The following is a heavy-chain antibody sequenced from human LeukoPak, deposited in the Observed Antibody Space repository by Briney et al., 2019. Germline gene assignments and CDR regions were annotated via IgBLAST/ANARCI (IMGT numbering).Heavy chain of an antibody. V-gene: IGHV5-51*01. CDR3: ARHLSNMEGTYHFDY. Sequence: GESLKISCKGSGYSFTSHWIGWVRQMPGRGLEWMGIVYPGDSDTRYSPSFQGRVTMSADKSISTAYLQWSSLKASDTAMYYCARHLSNMEGTYHFDYWGQGTLVTVSS. J-gene: IGHJ4*02. D-gene: IGHD1-14*01. CDR1: GYSFTSHW. CDR2: VYPGDSDT.